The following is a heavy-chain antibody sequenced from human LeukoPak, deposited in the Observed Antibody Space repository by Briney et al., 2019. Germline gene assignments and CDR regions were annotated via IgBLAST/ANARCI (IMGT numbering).Heavy chain of an antibody. D-gene: IGHD2-2*01. Sequence: SETLSLTCTVSGGSISSGDYYWSWIRQPPGKGLEWIGYIYYSGSTYYKPSLKSRVTMSVDTSKNQFSLKLSSVTAADTAVYYCARAAVVPAANPTSHYWGQGTLVTDSS. CDR2: IYYSGST. CDR3: ARAAVVPAANPTSHY. CDR1: GGSISSGDYY. V-gene: IGHV4-30-4*01. J-gene: IGHJ4*02.